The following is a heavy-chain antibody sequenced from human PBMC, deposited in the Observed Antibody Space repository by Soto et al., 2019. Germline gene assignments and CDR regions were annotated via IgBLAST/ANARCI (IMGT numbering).Heavy chain of an antibody. CDR2: INGDGTRA. J-gene: IGHJ3*02. Sequence: EVQLEESGGGSVQLGESLRVSCVASGFTFRNQWMHWVRQVPGKGLVWVCRINGDGTRASYADFVKGRFTISRDNAHNLLFLQLNSLKVSETGVYHCARGGAGGRADAIDSWGHGTKVDVSS. V-gene: IGHV3-74*01. CDR1: GFTFRNQW. CDR3: ARGGAGGRADAIDS. D-gene: IGHD3-16*01.